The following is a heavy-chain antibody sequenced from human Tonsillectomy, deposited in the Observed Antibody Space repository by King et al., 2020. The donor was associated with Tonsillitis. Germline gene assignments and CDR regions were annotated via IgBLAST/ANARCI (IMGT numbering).Heavy chain of an antibody. CDR1: GYSISSGYY. J-gene: IGHJ4*02. Sequence: VQLQESGPGLVKPSETLSLTCTVSGYSISSGYYWGWIRQPPGKGLEWIGSIYHSGSTYYTPSLKSRVTISVDMSKNQFSLKLRSVTAADTAVYYCARGQPPDYWGQGTLVTVSS. CDR3: ARGQPPDY. CDR2: IYHSGST. V-gene: IGHV4-38-2*02.